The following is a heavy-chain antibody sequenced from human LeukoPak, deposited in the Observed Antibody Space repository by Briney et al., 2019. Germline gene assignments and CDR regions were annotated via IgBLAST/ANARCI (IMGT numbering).Heavy chain of an antibody. CDR1: GFTFSSYS. V-gene: IGHV3-21*01. CDR2: ISSSSSYI. D-gene: IGHD3-3*01. J-gene: IGHJ6*02. Sequence: GGYLRLYCAASGFTFSSYSMNWVRQAPGKGLEWVSSISSSSSYIYYADSVKGRFTISRDNAKNSLYLQMNRLRAEDTAVYYCARDRLDLGVVGYGMDVWGQGTTVTVSS. CDR3: ARDRLDLGVVGYGMDV.